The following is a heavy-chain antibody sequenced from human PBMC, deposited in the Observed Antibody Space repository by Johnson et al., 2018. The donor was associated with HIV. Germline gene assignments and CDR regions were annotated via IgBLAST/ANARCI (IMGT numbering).Heavy chain of an antibody. J-gene: IGHJ3*02. D-gene: IGHD6-6*01. CDR2: ISYDGSNK. V-gene: IGHV3-30*04. CDR3: RSSSSSSPGALDS. CDR1: GFTFSSYA. Sequence: VQLVESGGGVVQPGRSLRLSCAASGFTFSSYAMHWVRQAPGKGLEWVAVISYDGSNKYYADSVKGRFTISRDNSKNTLYLQMNSLRAEDTAVYYCRSSSSSSPGALDSWGQGTMVTVSS.